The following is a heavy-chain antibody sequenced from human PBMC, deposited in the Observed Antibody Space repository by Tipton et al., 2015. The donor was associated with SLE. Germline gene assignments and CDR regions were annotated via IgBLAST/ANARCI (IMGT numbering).Heavy chain of an antibody. D-gene: IGHD5-12*01. J-gene: IGHJ4*02. CDR2: ISYDGSNK. CDR3: ARELAYSGYDYLDY. Sequence: SLRLSCAASGFTFISYAIHWVRQAPGKGLEWVAVISYDGSNKYYTDSVKGRFTISRDNSKNTLYLQMNSLRAEDTAVYYCARELAYSGYDYLDYWGQGTLVTVSS. V-gene: IGHV3-30*04. CDR1: GFTFISYA.